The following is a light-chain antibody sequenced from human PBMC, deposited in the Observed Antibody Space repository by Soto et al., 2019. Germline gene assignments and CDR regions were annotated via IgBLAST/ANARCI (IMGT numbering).Light chain of an antibody. V-gene: IGKV3-11*01. J-gene: IGKJ5*01. CDR1: QSVSNF. CDR2: DTS. CDR3: QQSFSTPT. Sequence: EIFLTQSPATLSLSPGARATLSCWASQSVSNFLAWYQQKPGQAPRLLIYDTSNRATGIPARLSGSGSGTDFTLTISSMQPEDFATYYCQQSFSTPTFGQGTRLEIK.